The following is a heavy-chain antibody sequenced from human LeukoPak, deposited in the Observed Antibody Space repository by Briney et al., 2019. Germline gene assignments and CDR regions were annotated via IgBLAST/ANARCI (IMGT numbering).Heavy chain of an antibody. CDR2: ISYDGSNK. CDR3: ARRGAYYDSSGYYD. D-gene: IGHD3-22*01. Sequence: PGRSLRLSCAASGFTFNSYAMHWVRQAAGKELEWVALISYDGSNKYYADSVKGRFTISRDNSKNTLYLQMNRLRAEDTAVYYCARRGAYYDSSGYYDWGQGTLVTVSS. CDR1: GFTFNSYA. J-gene: IGHJ4*02. V-gene: IGHV3-30-3*01.